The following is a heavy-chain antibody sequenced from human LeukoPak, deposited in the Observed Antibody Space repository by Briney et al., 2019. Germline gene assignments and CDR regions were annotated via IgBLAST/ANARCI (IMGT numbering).Heavy chain of an antibody. Sequence: GESLKISCEGSGYSFTTYWIGWVRQMPGKGLEWMGIIFPGDSDTRYSPSFQGQVTISVDKSISTAYLQWSSLKASDTAMYYCARAGTTKYGGISYYWGQGTLVTVSS. D-gene: IGHD4-23*01. CDR1: GYSFTTYW. CDR3: ARAGTTKYGGISYY. CDR2: IFPGDSDT. V-gene: IGHV5-51*01. J-gene: IGHJ4*02.